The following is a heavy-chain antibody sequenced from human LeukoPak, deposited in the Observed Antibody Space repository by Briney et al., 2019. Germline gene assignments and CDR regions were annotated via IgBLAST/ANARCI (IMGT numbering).Heavy chain of an antibody. CDR2: IYYSGST. J-gene: IGHJ6*02. D-gene: IGHD1-26*01. CDR1: GGSISSGDYY. CDR3: AREVIVGATGYYYYGMDV. Sequence: SETLSLTCSVSGGSISSGDYYWSWIRQHPGKGLEWIGYIYYSGSTNYNPSLKSRVTISVDTSKNQFSLKVSSVTAADTAVYYCAREVIVGATGYYYYGMDVWGQGTTVTVSS. V-gene: IGHV4-61*08.